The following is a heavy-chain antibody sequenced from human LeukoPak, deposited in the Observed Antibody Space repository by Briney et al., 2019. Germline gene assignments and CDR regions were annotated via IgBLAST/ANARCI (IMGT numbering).Heavy chain of an antibody. V-gene: IGHV4-59*01. CDR1: GGSISSYY. CDR3: ARGPPTGGFDY. CDR2: IYYSGST. J-gene: IGHJ4*02. D-gene: IGHD1-14*01. Sequence: SETLSLTCTVFGGSISSYYWSWIRQPPGKGLEWIGYIYYSGSTNYNPSLKSRVTISVDTSKNQFSLKLSSVTAADTAVYYCARGPPTGGFDYWGQGTLVTVSS.